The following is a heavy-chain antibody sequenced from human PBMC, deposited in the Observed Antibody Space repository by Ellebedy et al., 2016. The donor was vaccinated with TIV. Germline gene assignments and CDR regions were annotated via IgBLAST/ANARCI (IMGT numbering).Heavy chain of an antibody. J-gene: IGHJ4*02. CDR1: GITFSSYS. V-gene: IGHV3-48*02. CDR3: ARERRDY. CDR2: ISSSGMTI. Sequence: GESLKISXAASGITFSSYSMNWVRQAPGKGLEWVSYISSSGMTIYYADSVKGRFTISRDNAKNSLYLQMNSLRDEDTAVYYCARERRDYWGQGTLVTVSS.